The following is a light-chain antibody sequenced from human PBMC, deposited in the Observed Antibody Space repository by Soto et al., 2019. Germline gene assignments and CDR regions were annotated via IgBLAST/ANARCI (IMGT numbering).Light chain of an antibody. CDR1: QSVRSD. CDR3: QQYNIWPPWT. CDR2: GAS. Sequence: VVMTQSPATVSVSPGETVTLSCRASQSVRSDVAWYQQRPGQAPKLLIFGASSRVADIPARFSGSGSATDFSLTVSSLQSEVFAVYHRQQYNIWPPWTFVQGTK. J-gene: IGKJ1*01. V-gene: IGKV3-15*01.